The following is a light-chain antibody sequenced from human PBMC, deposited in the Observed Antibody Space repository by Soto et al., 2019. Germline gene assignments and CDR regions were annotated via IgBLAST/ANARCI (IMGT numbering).Light chain of an antibody. CDR2: DVS. CDR1: RSDVGGYNY. J-gene: IGLJ1*01. V-gene: IGLV2-14*03. CDR3: SSYTTSNTRQIV. Sequence: QSALTPPASVSGSPGRSITISCTGTRSDVGGYNYVSWYQHHPGKAPKLLIYDVSNRPSGISNRFSGSKSDNTASLTISGLQPEDEADYYCSSYTTSNTRQIVFGTGTKVTVL.